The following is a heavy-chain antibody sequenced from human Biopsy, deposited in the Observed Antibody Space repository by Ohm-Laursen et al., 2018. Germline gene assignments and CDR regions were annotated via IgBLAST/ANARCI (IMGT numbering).Heavy chain of an antibody. CDR2: LWYDGTNK. CDR3: ARPTNARAGGAPFDI. J-gene: IGHJ3*02. D-gene: IGHD1-1*01. CDR1: GFSFSSYG. Sequence: SLRLPCAAPGFSFSSYGMHWVRQAPGKGLEWVAVLWYDGTNKYYADSVKGRFTISRDNSKNTLYLQMNTLRAEDTAMYYCARPTNARAGGAPFDIWGQGTMVTVSS. V-gene: IGHV3-33*01.